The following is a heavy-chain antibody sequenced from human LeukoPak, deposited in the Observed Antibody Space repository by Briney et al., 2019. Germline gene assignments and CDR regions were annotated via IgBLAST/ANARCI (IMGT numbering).Heavy chain of an antibody. J-gene: IGHJ4*02. CDR1: GFPLSGYW. Sequence: PGGSLRLSCAASGFPLSGYWMSWVRQAPGKGLEWVANIKQDGSEKYYVDSVKGRFTISRDNAKNSLYLQMNSLRAEDTAVYYCARDSHASSWYQDYWGQVTLVTVSS. CDR3: ARDSHASSWYQDY. CDR2: IKQDGSEK. V-gene: IGHV3-7*03. D-gene: IGHD6-13*01.